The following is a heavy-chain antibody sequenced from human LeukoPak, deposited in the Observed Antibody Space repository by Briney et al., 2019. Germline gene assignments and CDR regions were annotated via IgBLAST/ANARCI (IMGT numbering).Heavy chain of an antibody. CDR3: ARTRSSGYLTFDY. Sequence: PGGSLRLAFGAPDLTLSSYSRTWVPQARGRGLEWVSYITNSGNSKSYADSVKGRFTISRDNTKNSLYLQMNGLRAEDTAVYYCARTRSSGYLTFDYWGQGILVTVSS. J-gene: IGHJ4*02. D-gene: IGHD3-22*01. CDR1: DLTLSSYS. V-gene: IGHV3-48*01. CDR2: ITNSGNSK.